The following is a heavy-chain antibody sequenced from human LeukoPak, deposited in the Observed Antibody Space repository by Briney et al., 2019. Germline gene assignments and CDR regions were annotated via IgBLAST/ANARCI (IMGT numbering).Heavy chain of an antibody. J-gene: IGHJ4*02. CDR2: ISGSGGST. V-gene: IGHV3-23*01. Sequence: GGSLRLSCAASGFTFSSYAMSWVRQAPGKGLEWVSAISGSGGSTYYADSVKGRFTISRDNSKNTLYLQMNSLRAEDTAVYYCAKVDYYDSSGYSRGELYYFDYWGQGTLVTVSS. CDR3: AKVDYYDSSGYSRGELYYFDY. CDR1: GFTFSSYA. D-gene: IGHD3-22*01.